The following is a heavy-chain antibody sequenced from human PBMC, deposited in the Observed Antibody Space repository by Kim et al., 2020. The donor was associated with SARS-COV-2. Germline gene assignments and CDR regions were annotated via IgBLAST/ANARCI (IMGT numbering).Heavy chain of an antibody. CDR3: ARALDYDFWSGYYKIYYYYYMDV. J-gene: IGHJ6*03. V-gene: IGHV3-21*01. CDR2: ISSSSYI. D-gene: IGHD3-3*01. CDR1: GFTFSSYS. Sequence: GGSLRLSCAASGFTFSSYSMNWVRQAPGKGLEWVSSISSSSYIYYADSVKGRFTISRDNAKNSLYLQMNSLRAEDTAVYYCARALDYDFWSGYYKIYYYYYMDVWGKGTTVTVSS.